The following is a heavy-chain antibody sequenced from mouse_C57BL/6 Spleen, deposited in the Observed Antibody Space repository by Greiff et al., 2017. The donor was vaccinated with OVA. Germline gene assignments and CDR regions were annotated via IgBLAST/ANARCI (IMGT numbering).Heavy chain of an antibody. Sequence: EVKLMESGGGLVQPGGSLSLSCAASGFTFTDYYMSWVRQPPGKALEWLGFIRNKANGYTTEYSASVKGRFTISRDNSQSILYLQMNALRAEDSATYYCARYNHYYGFDYWGQGTTLTVSS. CDR3: ARYNHYYGFDY. D-gene: IGHD1-2*01. J-gene: IGHJ2*01. CDR2: IRNKANGYTT. CDR1: GFTFTDYY. V-gene: IGHV7-3*01.